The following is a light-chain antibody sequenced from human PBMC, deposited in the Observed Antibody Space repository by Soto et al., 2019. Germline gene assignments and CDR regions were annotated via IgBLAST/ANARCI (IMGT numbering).Light chain of an antibody. J-gene: IGLJ1*01. V-gene: IGLV2-14*03. CDR2: DVS. CDR3: NSYTTSSTLV. CDR1: SSDVGTYKY. Sequence: QSALTQPASVSGSPGQSITISCTGTSSDVGTYKYVSWYQQHPGKAPKLMTYDVSNRPSGVSNRFSGSKSGNTASLTISGLQAEDEADYYCNSYTTSSTLVFGTGTKVTVL.